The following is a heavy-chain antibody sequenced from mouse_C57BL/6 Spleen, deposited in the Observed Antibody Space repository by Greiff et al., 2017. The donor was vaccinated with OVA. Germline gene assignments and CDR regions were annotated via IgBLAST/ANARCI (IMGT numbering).Heavy chain of an antibody. V-gene: IGHV1-64*01. D-gene: IGHD6-1*01. Sequence: QVQLQQPGAELVKPGASVTLSCKASGYTFTSYWMHWVKQRPGQGLEWIGMIHPNSGSTNYNEKFKSKATLTVDKSSSTAYMQLSSLTSEDSAVYDCARCNSLWYVDVWGTGTTVTVSS. CDR3: ARCNSLWYVDV. CDR2: IHPNSGST. J-gene: IGHJ1*03. CDR1: GYTFTSYW.